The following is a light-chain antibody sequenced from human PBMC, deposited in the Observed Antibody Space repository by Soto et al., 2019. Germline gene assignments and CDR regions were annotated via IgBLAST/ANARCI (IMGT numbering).Light chain of an antibody. CDR3: QQSYSTPPIT. CDR2: AAS. Sequence: DIQMTQSPSCLSESVGDRGAITCRASQSITGYLNSYQQKPRKVPKLLXYAASTLQSGVPSRFSGSGSGTDFTLTISSLQTQDFATYYRQQSYSTPPITFGHGTRLEIK. J-gene: IGKJ5*01. V-gene: IGKV1-39*01. CDR1: QSITGY.